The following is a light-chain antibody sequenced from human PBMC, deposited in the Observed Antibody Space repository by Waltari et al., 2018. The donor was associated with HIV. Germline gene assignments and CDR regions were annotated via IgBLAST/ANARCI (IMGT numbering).Light chain of an antibody. CDR2: DVS. Sequence: QSALTQPRSVSGSPGQSVTISCTGPSSDVGGYHYVSWYQQHPGKAPKVMIYDVSKRPSGVPDRFSGSKSGNTASLTISGLQAEDEADYYCCSYAGSYTWVFGGGTKMTVL. CDR3: CSYAGSYTWV. V-gene: IGLV2-11*01. J-gene: IGLJ3*02. CDR1: SSDVGGYHY.